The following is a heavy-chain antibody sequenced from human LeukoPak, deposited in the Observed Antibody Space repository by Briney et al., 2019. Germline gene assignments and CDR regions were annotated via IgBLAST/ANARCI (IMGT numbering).Heavy chain of an antibody. CDR1: RFSFSSYW. CDR2: IKSDGSST. CDR3: ASDRGYAMDV. J-gene: IGHJ6*02. Sequence: GGSLRPSCAASRFSFSSYWMHWVRKPPRTRLVSVSRIKSDGSSTTYEASVQGRFTISRDNAKNTLYLQMNSLRGEDTAVYYCASDRGYAMDVWGQGTTVTVSS. V-gene: IGHV3-74*01.